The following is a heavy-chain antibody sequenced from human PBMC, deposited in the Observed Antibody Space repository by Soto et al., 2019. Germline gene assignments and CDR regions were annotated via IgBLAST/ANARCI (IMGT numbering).Heavy chain of an antibody. V-gene: IGHV3-23*01. D-gene: IGHD1-26*01. J-gene: IGHJ4*02. CDR2: ISGSGGST. CDR1: GFTFSSYA. CDR3: AKEGRAERELLHFDY. Sequence: EVQLLESGGGLVQPGGSLRLSCAASGFTFSSYAINWVRQAPGKGLEWVSAISGSGGSTYYADSVKGRFTISRDNSKSTLYLQMNSLRAEDTAIYYCAKEGRAERELLHFDYWGQGTLVIVSS.